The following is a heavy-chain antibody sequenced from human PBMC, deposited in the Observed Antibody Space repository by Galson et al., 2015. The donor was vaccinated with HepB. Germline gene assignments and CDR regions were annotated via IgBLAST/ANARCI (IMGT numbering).Heavy chain of an antibody. V-gene: IGHV5-51*01. CDR3: ARHRDHPTYYYYGMDV. CDR2: IYPGDSDT. J-gene: IGHJ6*02. Sequence: QSGAEVKKPGESLKVSCKGSGYSFTSYWIGWVRQMPGKGLEWMGIIYPGDSDTRYSPSFQGQVTISADKSISTAYLQWSSLKASDTAMYYCARHRDHPTYYYYGMDVWGQGTTVTVSS. CDR1: GYSFTSYW. D-gene: IGHD5-24*01.